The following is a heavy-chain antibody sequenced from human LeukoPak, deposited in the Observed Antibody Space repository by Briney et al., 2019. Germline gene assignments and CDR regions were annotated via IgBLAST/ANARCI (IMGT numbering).Heavy chain of an antibody. CDR2: IYYSGST. D-gene: IGHD3-10*01. CDR3: ARGGYYPIDY. CDR1: GGSISDNNYY. Sequence: SETLSLTCSVSGGSISDNNYYWGWIRQPPGKGLEWIGYIYYSGSTNYNPSLKSRVTISVDTSKNQFSLKLSSVTAADTAVYYCARGGYYPIDYWGQGTLVTVSS. J-gene: IGHJ4*02. V-gene: IGHV4-61*05.